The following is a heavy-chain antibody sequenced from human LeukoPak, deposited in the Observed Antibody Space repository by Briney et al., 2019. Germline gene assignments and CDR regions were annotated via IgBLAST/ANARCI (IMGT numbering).Heavy chain of an antibody. Sequence: SETLCLTCAVSGGSISSSNWWSWVRQPPGKGLEWIGEIYHSGSTNYNPSLKSRVTISVDKSKNQFSLKLSSVTAADTAVYYRASEILYSSGWYYFDYWGQGTLVTVSS. V-gene: IGHV4-4*02. CDR2: IYHSGST. CDR3: ASEILYSSGWYYFDY. D-gene: IGHD6-19*01. J-gene: IGHJ4*02. CDR1: GGSISSSNW.